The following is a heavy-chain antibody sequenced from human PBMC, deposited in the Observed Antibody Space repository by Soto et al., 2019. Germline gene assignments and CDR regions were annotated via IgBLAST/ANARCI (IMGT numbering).Heavy chain of an antibody. J-gene: IGHJ6*02. CDR2: ISYDGSNK. Sequence: PVGSLRLSCAASGFTFSSYAMHCVRQAPGKGLEWVAVISYDGSNKYYADSVKGRFTISRDNSKNTLYLQMNSLRAEDTAVYYCAREETWGYDFWSGYLTNYYYYGMDVWGQGTTVTVSS. V-gene: IGHV3-30-3*01. CDR1: GFTFSSYA. CDR3: AREETWGYDFWSGYLTNYYYYGMDV. D-gene: IGHD3-3*01.